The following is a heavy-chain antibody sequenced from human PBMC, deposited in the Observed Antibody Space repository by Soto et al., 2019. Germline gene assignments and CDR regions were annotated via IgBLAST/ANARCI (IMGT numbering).Heavy chain of an antibody. CDR1: GFSRSSYA. CDR2: ISYDGSNK. J-gene: IGHJ5*02. CDR3: ARGIYYYESSGYYYGVAP. D-gene: IGHD3-22*01. Sequence: GGSLRLSSAAYGFSRSSYAMHWVRQAPGKGLEWVAVISYDGSNKYYADSVKGRFTISRDNSKNTLYLQMNSLRAEDTAVYYCARGIYYYESSGYYYGVAPWGQGTLVTVSS. V-gene: IGHV3-30-3*01.